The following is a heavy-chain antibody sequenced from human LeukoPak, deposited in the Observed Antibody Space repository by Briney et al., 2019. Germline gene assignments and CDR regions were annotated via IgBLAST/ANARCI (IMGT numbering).Heavy chain of an antibody. V-gene: IGHV3-9*01. CDR2: ISYSSGSI. D-gene: IGHD3-22*01. CDR1: GFTFDEYA. J-gene: IGHJ3*02. Sequence: GRSLRLSCAASGFTFDEYAMHWVRQAPGKGLEWVSGISYSSGSIGYVDSVKGRFTISRDNAKNSLYLQMNSLRVEDTALYYCAKARGLIGGAFDIWGQGTMVTVSS. CDR3: AKARGLIGGAFDI.